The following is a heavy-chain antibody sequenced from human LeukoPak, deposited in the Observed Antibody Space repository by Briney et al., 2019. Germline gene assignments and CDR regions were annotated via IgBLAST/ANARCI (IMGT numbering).Heavy chain of an antibody. Sequence: SQTLSLTCTVSGGSIGSGAYYWSWIRQPADKGLEYIGRIYANGSPNYSPSLKSRVTISVDTSKNQFSLRLSSVTAADTAVYYCASEGLAVAGNFYYWGRGALVTVSS. CDR1: GGSIGSGAYY. CDR2: IYANGSP. CDR3: ASEGLAVAGNFYY. D-gene: IGHD6-19*01. V-gene: IGHV4-61*02. J-gene: IGHJ4*02.